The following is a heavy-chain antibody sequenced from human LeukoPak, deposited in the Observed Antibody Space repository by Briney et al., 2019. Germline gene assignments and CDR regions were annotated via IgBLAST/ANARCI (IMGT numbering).Heavy chain of an antibody. J-gene: IGHJ4*02. CDR1: GYTFISYG. CDR3: ARGKEREPFDF. V-gene: IGHV1-18*01. CDR2: IFTYNGDT. D-gene: IGHD1-1*01. Sequence: ASVKLSCKASGYTFISYGISWVRQAPGQGLEWVGWIFTYNGDTKYEKKFQGRVTMTTGSSTNTVYLELRSLRSDDTAVYYCARGKEREPFDFWGQGTLVTVSS.